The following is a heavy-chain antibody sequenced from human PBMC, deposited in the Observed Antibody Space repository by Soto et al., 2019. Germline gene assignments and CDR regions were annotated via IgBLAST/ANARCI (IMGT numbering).Heavy chain of an antibody. CDR2: ISGGAEGA. CDR3: ARDLWWYLH. J-gene: IGHJ4*02. D-gene: IGHD2-15*01. V-gene: IGHV3-23*01. CDR1: GFTFSSHA. Sequence: GGSLRLSCAASGFTFSSHATSWVRQAPGKGLEWLSSISGGAEGAYYADSVKGRFTISRDNSKNTLYLQMNSLRAEDTAVYYCARDLWWYLHWGQGTLVTVSS.